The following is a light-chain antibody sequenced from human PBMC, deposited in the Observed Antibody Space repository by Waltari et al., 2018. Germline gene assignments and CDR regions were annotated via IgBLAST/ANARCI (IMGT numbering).Light chain of an antibody. CDR2: GAS. V-gene: IGKV3-15*01. CDR1: QSVSSK. Sequence: EIVMTQSPATLSVSPGERATLSCRDSQSVSSKLAWFQQQPGQAPRLLIYGASTRATGIPARFSGSGSGTDFTLIISSLQSEDFADYYCQQLNNWPFTFGPGTKVDIK. J-gene: IGKJ3*01. CDR3: QQLNNWPFT.